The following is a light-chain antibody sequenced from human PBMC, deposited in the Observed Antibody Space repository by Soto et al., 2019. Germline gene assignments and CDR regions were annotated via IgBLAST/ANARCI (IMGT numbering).Light chain of an antibody. CDR1: SSNIGAGYD. CDR3: QSWDSSLSGSGV. Sequence: QYVLTQPPSVSGAPGQRVTISCTWSSSNIGAGYDVHWYQQLPGTAPKLLIYRNSNRPSGVPDRFSGSKSGTSASLAITGLQAEDEADYYCQSWDSSLSGSGVFGTGTKLTVI. J-gene: IGLJ1*01. V-gene: IGLV1-40*01. CDR2: RNS.